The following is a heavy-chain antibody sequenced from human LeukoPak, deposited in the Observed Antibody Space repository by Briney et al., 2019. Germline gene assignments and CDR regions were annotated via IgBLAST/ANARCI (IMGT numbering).Heavy chain of an antibody. CDR2: IGTAGDP. J-gene: IGHJ4*02. Sequence: GGSLRLSCAASGFTFSSYTMNWVRQAPGKGLEWVSAIGTAGDPHYAGSVKGRFTISRENAKNALSLQMNSLRAGDTAGTGYYDTSGYLCFDYWGQGTLVTVSS. D-gene: IGHD3-22*01. CDR1: GFTFSSYT. V-gene: IGHV3-13*05. CDR3: YDTSGYLCFDY.